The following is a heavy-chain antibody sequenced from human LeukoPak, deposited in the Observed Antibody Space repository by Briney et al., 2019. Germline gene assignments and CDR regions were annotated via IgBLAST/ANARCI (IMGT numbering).Heavy chain of an antibody. Sequence: GGSLRLSCAASGFTFSSYDMHWVRQATGKGLEWVSTIGTAGDTYYPGSVKGRFTISRENAKNSLYLQMNSLRAGDTAVYYCARSYPHYYGMDVWGQGTTDTVSS. CDR3: ARSYPHYYGMDV. V-gene: IGHV3-13*04. CDR1: GFTFSSYD. CDR2: IGTAGDT. J-gene: IGHJ6*02.